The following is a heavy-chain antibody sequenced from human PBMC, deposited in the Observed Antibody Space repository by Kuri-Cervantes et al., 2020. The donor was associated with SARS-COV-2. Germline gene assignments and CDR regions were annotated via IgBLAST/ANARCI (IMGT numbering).Heavy chain of an antibody. Sequence: SVKVSCKASGGTFSSYAISWVRQAPGQGLEWMGRIIPIFGTANYAQKFQGRVTITADKSTGTAYMELSSLRSEDTAVYYCARGGSSYSSSWFDYYFDYWGQGTRVTVSS. CDR1: GGTFSSYA. CDR3: ARGGSSYSSSWFDYYFDY. CDR2: IIPIFGTA. D-gene: IGHD6-13*01. V-gene: IGHV1-69*06. J-gene: IGHJ4*02.